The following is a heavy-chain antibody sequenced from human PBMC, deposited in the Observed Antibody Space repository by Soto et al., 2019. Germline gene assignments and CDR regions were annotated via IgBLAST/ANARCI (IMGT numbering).Heavy chain of an antibody. D-gene: IGHD3-10*01. CDR2: IYYSGST. Sequence: PSETLSLTCTVSGGSISSYYWSWIRQPPGKGLEWIGYIYYSGSTNYNPSLKSRVTISVDTSKNQFSLKLSSVTAADTAVYYCARVSPFKATGSLHWFDPWGQGTLVTVS. CDR1: GGSISSYY. CDR3: ARVSPFKATGSLHWFDP. J-gene: IGHJ5*02. V-gene: IGHV4-59*01.